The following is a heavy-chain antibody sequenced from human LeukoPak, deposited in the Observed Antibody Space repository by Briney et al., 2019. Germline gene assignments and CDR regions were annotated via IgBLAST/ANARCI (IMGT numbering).Heavy chain of an antibody. J-gene: IGHJ4*02. Sequence: ASVKVSCKASGYTFTGYYMHWVRQAPGQGLEWMGRINPNSGGTEYAQKFQGRVTMTSDTSISTAYMELSSLRSEDTAVYYCARGTYYYDSSGYYPPPSFDYWGQGTLVTVSS. V-gene: IGHV1-2*06. D-gene: IGHD3-22*01. CDR2: INPNSGGT. CDR3: ARGTYYYDSSGYYPPPSFDY. CDR1: GYTFTGYY.